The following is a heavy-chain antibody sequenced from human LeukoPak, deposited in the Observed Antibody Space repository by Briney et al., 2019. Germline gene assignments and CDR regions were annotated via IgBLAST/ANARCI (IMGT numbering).Heavy chain of an antibody. D-gene: IGHD5-24*01. CDR3: ARRSRDGWYCDY. Sequence: PGGSLRLSCAASGFTFSSYGMHWVRQAPGKGLEWVAFIRYDGSNKYYADSVKGRFTISRDNSKNTLYLQMNSLRTEDTAVYYCARRSRDGWYCDYWGQGTLVTVSS. V-gene: IGHV3-30*02. J-gene: IGHJ4*02. CDR2: IRYDGSNK. CDR1: GFTFSSYG.